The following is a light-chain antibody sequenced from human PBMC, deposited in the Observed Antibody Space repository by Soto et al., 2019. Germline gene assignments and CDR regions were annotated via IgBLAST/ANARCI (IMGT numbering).Light chain of an antibody. CDR2: AAS. J-gene: IGKJ2*01. V-gene: IGKV1-39*01. CDR1: QSISSY. CDR3: QQSYRTPYT. Sequence: DIQMTQSPSSLSASVGDRVTITCRASQSISSYLNWYQQKPGKAPKLLIYAASSLQSGVPSRFSGSGSGTDFTLTISSLQPEDFANYYRQQSYRTPYTFGRGTKLEIK.